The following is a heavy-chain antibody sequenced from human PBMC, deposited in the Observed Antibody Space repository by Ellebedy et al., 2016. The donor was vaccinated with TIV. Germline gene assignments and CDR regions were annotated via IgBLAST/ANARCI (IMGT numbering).Heavy chain of an antibody. V-gene: IGHV4-59*01. CDR3: ARETRGYSYGPEI. J-gene: IGHJ4*02. Sequence: MPSETLSLTCTVSGGSISSYYWSRIRQPPGKGLEWIGYIYYSGSTNYIPSLKSRLTISLDTSKNQFSLKLSSVTAADTAVYYCARETRGYSYGPEIWGQGTLVTVSS. CDR1: GGSISSYY. CDR2: IYYSGST. D-gene: IGHD5-18*01.